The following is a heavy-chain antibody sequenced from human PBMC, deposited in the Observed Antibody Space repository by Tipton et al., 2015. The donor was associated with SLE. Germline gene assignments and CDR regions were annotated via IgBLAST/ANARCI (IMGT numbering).Heavy chain of an antibody. CDR1: GGSINNYY. Sequence: TLSLTCSVSGGSINNYYWNWIRQTQGKGLEWIGYIYSSGGTDYNPSLNSRLTISVETSKNQFSLKLTSVTAADTAVYYCARGNYDFRGRTFDIWGQGTMVTVSS. CDR3: ARGNYDFRGRTFDI. D-gene: IGHD3-3*01. CDR2: IYSSGGT. J-gene: IGHJ3*02. V-gene: IGHV4-4*08.